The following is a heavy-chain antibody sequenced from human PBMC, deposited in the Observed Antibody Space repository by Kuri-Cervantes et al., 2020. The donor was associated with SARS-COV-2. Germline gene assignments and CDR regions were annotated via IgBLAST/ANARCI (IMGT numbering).Heavy chain of an antibody. J-gene: IGHJ4*02. V-gene: IGHV4-39*07. Sequence: ESLKISCTVSGGSISSSSYYWGWIRQPPGKGLEWIGSIYYSGSTNYNPSLKSRVTISVDTSKNQFSLKLSSVTAADTAVYYCARGQHSNYALDYWGQGTLVTVSS. CDR2: IYYSGST. CDR1: GGSISSSSYY. CDR3: ARGQHSNYALDY. D-gene: IGHD4-11*01.